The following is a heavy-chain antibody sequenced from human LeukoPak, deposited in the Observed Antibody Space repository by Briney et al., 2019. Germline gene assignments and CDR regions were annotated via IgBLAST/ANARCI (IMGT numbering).Heavy chain of an antibody. CDR2: ISSSSGTI. V-gene: IGHV3-48*01. Sequence: GGSLRLSCATSGFIFRDHSLNWVRQAPGKGLEWVAYISSSSGTIYCADSVKGRFTISRDNAKNSVYLQMSSLRGQDTAIYYCVKDRAAVLEYWGQGTLVTVSS. CDR3: VKDRAAVLEY. J-gene: IGHJ4*02. D-gene: IGHD2-15*01. CDR1: GFIFRDHS.